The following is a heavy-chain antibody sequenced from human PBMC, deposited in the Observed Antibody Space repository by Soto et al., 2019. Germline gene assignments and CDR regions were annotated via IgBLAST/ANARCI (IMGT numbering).Heavy chain of an antibody. D-gene: IGHD4-4*01. V-gene: IGHV1-69*13. CDR2: IIPIFGTA. CDR3: ARDYSNYDGWFDP. J-gene: IGHJ5*02. Sequence: SVKVSCKASGGTFSSYAISWVRQAPGQGLEWMGGIIPIFGTANYAQKFQGRVTITADESTSTAYMELSSLRSEDTAVYYCARDYSNYDGWFDPWGQGTLVTVSS. CDR1: GGTFSSYA.